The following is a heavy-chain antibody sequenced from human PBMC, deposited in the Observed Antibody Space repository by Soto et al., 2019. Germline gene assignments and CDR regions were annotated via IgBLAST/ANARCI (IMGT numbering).Heavy chain of an antibody. CDR1: GFTFSSYW. Sequence: EVQLAESGGGLVQPGGSLRLSCAASGFTFSSYWMHWVRQAPGKGLVWVSRINTDGSSPTYADYVKGRFTISRDNAKNTLYLQMNSLRAEDTAVYYCGKGGTTVIDNWGQGTLLIVSS. CDR3: GKGGTTVIDN. D-gene: IGHD4-17*01. J-gene: IGHJ4*02. CDR2: INTDGSSP. V-gene: IGHV3-74*01.